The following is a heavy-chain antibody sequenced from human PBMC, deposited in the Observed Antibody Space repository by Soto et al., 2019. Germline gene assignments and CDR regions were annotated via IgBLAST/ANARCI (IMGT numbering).Heavy chain of an antibody. CDR3: ARVMPAYGMDV. V-gene: IGHV4-4*02. CDR2: ISHSGST. D-gene: IGHD2-2*01. CDR1: GDSISGTYW. J-gene: IGHJ6*02. Sequence: QVQLQESGPGLVKPSGTLSLTCTVSGDSISGTYWWSCVRQPPGKGLEWIGEISHSGSTTYNPSLTSQVIMSVDKAKNQFSLKVISVTAADTAVYYCARVMPAYGMDVWGQGTTGTVS.